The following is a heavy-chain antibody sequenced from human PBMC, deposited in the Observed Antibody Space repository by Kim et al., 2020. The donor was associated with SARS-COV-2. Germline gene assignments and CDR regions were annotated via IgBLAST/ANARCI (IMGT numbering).Heavy chain of an antibody. Sequence: ASVKVSCKASGYTFTGYYMHWVRQAPGQGLEWMGRINPNSGGTNYAQKFQGRVTMTRDTSISTAYMELSRLRSDDTAVYYCATTVTTSWYFDLWGRGTLVTVSS. CDR3: ATTVTTSWYFDL. CDR1: GYTFTGYY. D-gene: IGHD4-17*01. CDR2: INPNSGGT. V-gene: IGHV1-2*06. J-gene: IGHJ2*01.